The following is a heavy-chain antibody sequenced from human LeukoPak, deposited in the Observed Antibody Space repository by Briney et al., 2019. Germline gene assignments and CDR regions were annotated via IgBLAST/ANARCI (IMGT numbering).Heavy chain of an antibody. V-gene: IGHV4-31*03. Sequence: SQTLSLTCTVSGGSISSDGYYWSWIRQYPGKGLEWIGYIYNSGNTYYNPSLKSRVTMSVDTSKNQFSLKLSSVTAADTAVYYCARDLRYTSGWKWFDPWGQGTLVTVSS. J-gene: IGHJ5*02. CDR1: GGSISSDGYY. CDR3: ARDLRYTSGWKWFDP. CDR2: IYNSGNT. D-gene: IGHD6-19*01.